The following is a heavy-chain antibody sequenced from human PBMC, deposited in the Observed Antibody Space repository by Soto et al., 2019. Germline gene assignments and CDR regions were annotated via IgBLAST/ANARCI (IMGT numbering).Heavy chain of an antibody. CDR3: ARRSSGWYFDY. Sequence: EVQLLGSGGGLVQPGGSLRLSCAASGFTFSSYAMSWVRQAPGKGLEWVSVISGSGDSTYYADSVKGRFTISRDNSKNTLYLQMNSLRAEDTAVYYCARRSSGWYFDYWGQGTLVTVSS. V-gene: IGHV3-23*01. J-gene: IGHJ4*02. D-gene: IGHD6-19*01. CDR1: GFTFSSYA. CDR2: ISGSGDST.